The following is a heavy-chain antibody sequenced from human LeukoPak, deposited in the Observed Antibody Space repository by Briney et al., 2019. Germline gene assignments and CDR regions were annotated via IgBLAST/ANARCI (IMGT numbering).Heavy chain of an antibody. CDR2: INHSGST. CDR3: ARGRAAIDY. D-gene: IGHD6-13*01. Sequence: SETLSLTCAVYGGSFSGYYWSWIRKPQGKGLEWIGEINHSGSTNYNPSLKSRVTISVDTSKNQFSLKLSSVTAADTAVYYCARGRAAIDYWGQGTLVTVSS. J-gene: IGHJ4*02. CDR1: GGSFSGYY. V-gene: IGHV4-34*01.